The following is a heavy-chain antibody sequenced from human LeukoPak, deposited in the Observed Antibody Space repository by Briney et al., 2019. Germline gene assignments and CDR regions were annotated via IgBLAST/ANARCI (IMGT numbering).Heavy chain of an antibody. V-gene: IGHV4-59*01. D-gene: IGHD6-13*01. Sequence: SETLSLTCTVSGGPISSFYWSWVRQTPGEGLECIGYIYSSGSTNYNPSLKSRVTMSVDTSNNQFSLKLNSATAADTAVYYCARGSKDSTWPGGYFDLWGRGTLVTVSS. CDR3: ARGSKDSTWPGGYFDL. CDR2: IYSSGST. CDR1: GGPISSFY. J-gene: IGHJ2*01.